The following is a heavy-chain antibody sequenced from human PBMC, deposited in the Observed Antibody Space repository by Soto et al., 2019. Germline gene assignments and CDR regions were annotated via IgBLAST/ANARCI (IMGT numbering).Heavy chain of an antibody. CDR2: IAPNGDGA. J-gene: IGHJ4*02. Sequence: EVQLLESGGGLVQPGGSLRLSCVASGFTFNSYAMSWVRQAPGKGLEWVSTIAPNGDGASYADSVKGRFTISRDNSKSNTPLFLQKSSLGADDAAVYFCRKDLDEGDITISSWFDYWGQGTLVTVSS. V-gene: IGHV3-23*01. D-gene: IGHD3-9*01. CDR1: GFTFNSYA. CDR3: RKDLDEGDITISSWFDY.